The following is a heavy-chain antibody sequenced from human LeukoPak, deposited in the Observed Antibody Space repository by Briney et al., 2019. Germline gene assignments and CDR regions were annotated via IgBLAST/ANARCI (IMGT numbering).Heavy chain of an antibody. D-gene: IGHD2-2*01. J-gene: IGHJ5*02. V-gene: IGHV4-34*12. CDR2: IIHSGST. Sequence: SETLSLTCAVYGGSFSGYYWSWIRQPPGKGLEWIGEIIHSGSTNYNPSLKSRVTISLDTSKNQISLKLSSVTAADTAVYYCATYCSSTSCYRGFDPWGQGTLVTVSS. CDR3: ATYCSSTSCYRGFDP. CDR1: GGSFSGYY.